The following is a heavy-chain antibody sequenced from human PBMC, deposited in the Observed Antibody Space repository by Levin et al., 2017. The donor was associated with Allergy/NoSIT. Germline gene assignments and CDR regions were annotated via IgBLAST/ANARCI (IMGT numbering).Heavy chain of an antibody. D-gene: IGHD3-16*02. CDR3: ATLNPIYIWWNYPYAFDI. Sequence: ESLKISCTVSGGSISRYYWSWIRQPPGKGLEYIGYIYYSGRTNYSPSLKSRVSISIDTSKNQFALKLRSVTAADTAVYYCATLNPIYIWWNYPYAFDIWGPGTLVIVSS. V-gene: IGHV4-59*01. J-gene: IGHJ3*02. CDR1: GGSISRYY. CDR2: IYYSGRT.